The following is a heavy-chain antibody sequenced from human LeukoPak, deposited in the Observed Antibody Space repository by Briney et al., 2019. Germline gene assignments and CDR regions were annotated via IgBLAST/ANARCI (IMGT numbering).Heavy chain of an antibody. CDR1: GFTFSSYS. J-gene: IGHJ6*03. CDR2: ISSSSSTI. Sequence: GGSLRLSCAASGFTFSSYSMNWVRQAPGKGLGWVSYISSSSSTIYYADSVKGRFTISRDNAKNSLYLQMNSLRAEDTAVYYCARGDSNYFDYYYYYMDVWGKGTTVTVSS. D-gene: IGHD4-11*01. CDR3: ARGDSNYFDYYYYYMDV. V-gene: IGHV3-48*01.